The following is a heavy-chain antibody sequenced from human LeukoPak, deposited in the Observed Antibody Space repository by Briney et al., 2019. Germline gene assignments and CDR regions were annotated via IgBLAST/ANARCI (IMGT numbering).Heavy chain of an antibody. Sequence: ASVKVSCKASGYTFTGYYIHWVRQAPGQGLEWMGWINPNSGGTNSAQKFQDRVTMTRDTSISTAYMELGRLRSDGTAVYYCVRSWYGELLYDFWGQGALVTVSS. D-gene: IGHD3-10*01. V-gene: IGHV1-2*02. CDR3: VRSWYGELLYDF. CDR2: INPNSGGT. J-gene: IGHJ4*02. CDR1: GYTFTGYY.